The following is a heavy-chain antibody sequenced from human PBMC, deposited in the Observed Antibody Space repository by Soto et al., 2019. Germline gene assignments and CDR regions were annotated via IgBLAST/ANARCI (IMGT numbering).Heavy chain of an antibody. D-gene: IGHD5-12*01. CDR1: GFTFSDYY. J-gene: IGHJ4*02. CDR2: ITRSSTYT. Sequence: QVQLVDSGGGLVKPGGSLRLSCAASGFTFSDYYMSWIRQAPGKGLEWVSYITRSSTYTNYADSVKGRFTISRDNAKNSLYLQMNSLRAEDTAVYYCARPQGGGYDLNYWGQGTLVTVSS. V-gene: IGHV3-11*05. CDR3: ARPQGGGYDLNY.